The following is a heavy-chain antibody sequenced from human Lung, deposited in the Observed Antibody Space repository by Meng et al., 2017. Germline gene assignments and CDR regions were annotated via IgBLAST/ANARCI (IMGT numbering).Heavy chain of an antibody. CDR3: TSVSVRILGDDK. D-gene: IGHD3-9*01. CDR1: GFTFRNYW. V-gene: IGHV3-7*01. CDR2: INPDGSGQ. J-gene: IGHJ4*02. Sequence: GESLKISCAASGFTFRNYWMNWIRQVPGKGLEWVANINPDGSGQFYVDSVKGRFTISRDNAKNSLSLQMDSLRGEDTAIYYCTSVSVRILGDDKWGQGTLVTVSS.